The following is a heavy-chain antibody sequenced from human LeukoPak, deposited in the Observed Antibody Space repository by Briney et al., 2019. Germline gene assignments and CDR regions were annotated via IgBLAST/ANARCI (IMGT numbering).Heavy chain of an antibody. V-gene: IGHV1-3*03. CDR3: ARVAHYYDSSGYLGY. J-gene: IGHJ4*02. CDR1: GYTFTSYA. CDR2: INAGNGNT. D-gene: IGHD3-22*01. Sequence: ASVKVSCKASGYTFTSYAMHWVRQAPGQRLEWMGWINAGNGNTKYSQEFQGRVTITRDTSASTAYMELSSLRSEDMAVYYCARVAHYYDSSGYLGYWGQGTLVTVSS.